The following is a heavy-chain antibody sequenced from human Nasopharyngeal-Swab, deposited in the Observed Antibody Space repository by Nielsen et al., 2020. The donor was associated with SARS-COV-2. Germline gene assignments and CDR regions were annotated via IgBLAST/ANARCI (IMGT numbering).Heavy chain of an antibody. V-gene: IGHV3-9*01. CDR2: ISWNSVSI. CDR3: AKDLRGPYFF. CDR1: GFTFDDYA. J-gene: IGHJ4*02. D-gene: IGHD2/OR15-2a*01. Sequence: SLKISCAASGFTFDDYAMHWVRQAPGKGLEWVSGISWNSVSIGYADSVKGRFTISRDNSKNTLSLQMNSLRAEDTAVYYCAKDLRGPYFFWGQGTLVTVSS.